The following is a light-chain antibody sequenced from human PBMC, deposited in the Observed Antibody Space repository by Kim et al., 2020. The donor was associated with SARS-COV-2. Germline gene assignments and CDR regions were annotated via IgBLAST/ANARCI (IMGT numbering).Light chain of an antibody. CDR1: SIGSKS. CDR3: QVWDSSSDHPNWV. J-gene: IGLJ3*02. V-gene: IGLV3-21*04. Sequence: GKTAMITSEGNSIGSKSVHWYQQQPGQAPVLVIYYDSDRPSGIPERFSGSNSGNTATLTISRVEAGDEADYYCQVWDSSSDHPNWVFGGGTQLTVL. CDR2: YDS.